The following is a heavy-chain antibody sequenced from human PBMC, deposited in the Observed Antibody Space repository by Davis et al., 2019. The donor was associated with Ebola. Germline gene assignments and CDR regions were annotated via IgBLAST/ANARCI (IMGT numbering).Heavy chain of an antibody. V-gene: IGHV4-30-4*01. D-gene: IGHD3-10*01. Sequence: MPSETLSLTCTVSGGSISSGDYYWSWIRQPPGKGLEWIGYIFYSGSTYYNPSLKSRVTISVDTSKNQFSLKLSSVTAADTAVYYCARGFGEFIYYGMDVWGQGTTVTVSS. J-gene: IGHJ6*02. CDR3: ARGFGEFIYYGMDV. CDR1: GGSISSGDYY. CDR2: IFYSGST.